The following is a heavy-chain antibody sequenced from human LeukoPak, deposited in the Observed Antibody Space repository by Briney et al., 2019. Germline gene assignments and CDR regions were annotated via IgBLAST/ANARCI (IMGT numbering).Heavy chain of an antibody. J-gene: IGHJ3*01. CDR1: GYRFNVYD. V-gene: IGHV1-18*01. CDR3: ARADGTNSGTNAFDV. D-gene: IGHD2-8*01. Sequence: GASVKVSCKTSGYRFNVYDILWVRQAPGHGLDYVGWISTYTGRSNYAQKFQGRVSMIAATSTSTAYLGLTNLTSSDTGLYYCARADGTNSGTNAFDVWGLGTMVTVAS. CDR2: ISTYTGRS.